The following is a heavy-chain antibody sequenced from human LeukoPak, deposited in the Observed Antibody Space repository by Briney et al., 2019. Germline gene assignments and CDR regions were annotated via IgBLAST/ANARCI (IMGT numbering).Heavy chain of an antibody. CDR2: ISWNSGSI. CDR3: AKVGSGWSY. V-gene: IGHV3-9*01. CDR1: GFTFDDYA. Sequence: GGSLRLSCAASGFTFDDYAMHWVRQAPRKGLEWVSGISWNSGSIGYADSVKGRFTISRDNAKNSLYLQMNSLRAEDTALYYCAKVGSGWSYWGQGTLVTVSS. J-gene: IGHJ4*02. D-gene: IGHD6-19*01.